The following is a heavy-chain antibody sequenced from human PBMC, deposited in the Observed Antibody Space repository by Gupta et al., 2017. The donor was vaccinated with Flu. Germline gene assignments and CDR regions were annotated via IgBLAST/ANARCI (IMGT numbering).Heavy chain of an antibody. CDR3: ARQEGIAAAGTGFDY. V-gene: IGHV3-21*01. CDR1: GSTFRSYS. CDR2: ISGDSTYI. Sequence: EVQMVESGGGLVKPGGSLRLSCAASGSTFRSYSMNWVRLAPGKGLEWVSSISGDSTYIYYADSVKGRFTISRDNAKNSLYLQMDSLRAEDTAVYYCARQEGIAAAGTGFDYWGQGILVTASS. D-gene: IGHD6-13*01. J-gene: IGHJ4*02.